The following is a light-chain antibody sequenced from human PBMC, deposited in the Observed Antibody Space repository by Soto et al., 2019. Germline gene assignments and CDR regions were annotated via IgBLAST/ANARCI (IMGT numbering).Light chain of an antibody. J-gene: IGKJ1*01. CDR3: QQLNSYPRT. CDR1: QGISSY. Sequence: DIQLTQSPSFLSASLGYRCTITCLASQGISSYLAWYQQKPGKAPKLLIYAASTLQSGVPSRFSGSGSGTEFTLTISSLQPEDFATYYCQQLNSYPRTFGQGTKVDIK. CDR2: AAS. V-gene: IGKV1-9*01.